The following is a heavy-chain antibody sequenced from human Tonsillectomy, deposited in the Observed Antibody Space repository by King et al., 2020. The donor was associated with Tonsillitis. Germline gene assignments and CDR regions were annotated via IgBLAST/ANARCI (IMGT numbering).Heavy chain of an antibody. J-gene: IGHJ4*02. Sequence: VQLQESGPGLVKPSEALSLTCTVSGGSISSYYWSWIRQPPGKGLEWIGYIYYSGSTNYNPSLKSRVTISVDTSKNQFSLKLSSVTAADTAVYYCARFKKNLDYYFDYWGQGTLVTVSS. D-gene: IGHD3-3*01. CDR2: IYYSGST. V-gene: IGHV4-59*08. CDR3: ARFKKNLDYYFDY. CDR1: GGSISSYY.